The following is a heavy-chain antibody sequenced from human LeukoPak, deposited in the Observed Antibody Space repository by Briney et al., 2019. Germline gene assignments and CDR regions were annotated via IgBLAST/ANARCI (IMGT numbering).Heavy chain of an antibody. D-gene: IGHD4-17*01. V-gene: IGHV1-69*01. CDR1: GGTFSSYA. Sequence: ASVKVSCKASGGTFSSYAISWVRQAPGQGLEWMGGSIPIFGTANYAQKFQGRVTITADESTSTAYMELSSLRSEDTAVYYCARDPLTTVLNGWPPYYYYSYGMDVWGQGTTVTVSS. CDR3: ARDPLTTVLNGWPPYYYYSYGMDV. CDR2: SIPIFGTA. J-gene: IGHJ6*01.